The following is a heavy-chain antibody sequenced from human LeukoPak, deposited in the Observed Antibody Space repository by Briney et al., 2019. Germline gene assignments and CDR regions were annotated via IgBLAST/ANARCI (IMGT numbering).Heavy chain of an antibody. CDR2: ISGSGGGT. J-gene: IGHJ4*02. Sequence: HAGGSLRLSCAASGFTFSSYAMSWVRQAPGKGLEWVSAISGSGGGTYYADSVKGRFTISRDNSKNTLYLQMNSLRAEDTAVYYCAKALRGVTLSDYWGQGTLVTVSS. CDR3: AKALRGVTLSDY. D-gene: IGHD3-10*01. V-gene: IGHV3-23*01. CDR1: GFTFSSYA.